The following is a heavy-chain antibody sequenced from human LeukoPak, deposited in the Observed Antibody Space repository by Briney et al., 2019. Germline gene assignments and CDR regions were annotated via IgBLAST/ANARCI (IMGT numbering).Heavy chain of an antibody. J-gene: IGHJ4*02. Sequence: GGSLRLSCAASGFTFSSYAMSWVRQAPGKGLECVSAISSNGASTYYANSVKGRFTISRDNSKNTLYLQMGSLRAEDMAVYYCARGVGYYDSSGYFMYYFDYWGQGTLVTVSS. CDR1: GFTFSSYA. D-gene: IGHD3-22*01. CDR2: ISSNGAST. V-gene: IGHV3-64*01. CDR3: ARGVGYYDSSGYFMYYFDY.